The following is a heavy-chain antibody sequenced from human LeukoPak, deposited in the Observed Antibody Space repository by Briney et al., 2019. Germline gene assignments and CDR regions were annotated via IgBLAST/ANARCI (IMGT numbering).Heavy chain of an antibody. V-gene: IGHV3-7*01. Sequence: PGGSLRLSCVASGFTFSISWVTWVRQAPGKGLEWVANIDKHGNGKYSVDSVKGRFAISRDYATNSVFLQMKSLRAEDTSVYYCARDAGWGYYDLWGQGTPVTVSS. CDR3: ARDAGWGYYDL. CDR1: GFTFSISW. J-gene: IGHJ4*02. CDR2: IDKHGNGK. D-gene: IGHD1-26*01.